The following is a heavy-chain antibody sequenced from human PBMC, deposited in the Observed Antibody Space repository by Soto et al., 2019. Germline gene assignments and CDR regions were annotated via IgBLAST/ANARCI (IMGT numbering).Heavy chain of an antibody. V-gene: IGHV3-53*04. D-gene: IGHD3-16*01. Sequence: GGSLXLSCAASGFTLSINYMSWVRQAPGKGLEWVSVIYSSGNTNYADSVKGRFTISRHNSKNTLYLQMNSLRAEATAVYYCARVVEGSLEYYDYIDVWSKGSTDTVSS. CDR3: ARVVEGSLEYYDYIDV. CDR1: GFTLSINY. J-gene: IGHJ6*03. CDR2: IYSSGNT.